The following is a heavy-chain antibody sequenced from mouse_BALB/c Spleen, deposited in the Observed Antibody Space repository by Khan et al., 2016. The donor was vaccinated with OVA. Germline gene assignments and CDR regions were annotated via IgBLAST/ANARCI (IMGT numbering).Heavy chain of an antibody. CDR3: VRYGNHWYFDV. Sequence: QVQLKQSGAELMKPGASVKISCKATGYTFGSYWIEWVKQRPGHGLEWIGEILPGSGNTNCTENFKGKATFTADTSSNTAYMQLSSLTSEDSAVYYCVRYGNHWYFDVWGAGTTVTVSS. J-gene: IGHJ1*01. CDR2: ILPGSGNT. CDR1: GYTFGSYW. V-gene: IGHV1-9*01. D-gene: IGHD2-1*01.